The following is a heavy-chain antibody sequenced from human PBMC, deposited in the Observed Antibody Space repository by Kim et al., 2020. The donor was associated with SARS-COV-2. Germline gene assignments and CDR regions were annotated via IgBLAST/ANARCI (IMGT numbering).Heavy chain of an antibody. CDR3: VTHYDLWTYYWPF. Sequence: GESLKISCKGSGYRFTAYWIAWVRQMPGKGLEWMGIIYPGDSDTRYSPSFQGQVTISVDNSISTAYLQWSSLKASDTAMYYCVTHYDLWTYYWPFWGQGTLVTVSS. CDR2: IYPGDSDT. J-gene: IGHJ4*02. V-gene: IGHV5-51*01. CDR1: GYRFTAYW. D-gene: IGHD3-9*01.